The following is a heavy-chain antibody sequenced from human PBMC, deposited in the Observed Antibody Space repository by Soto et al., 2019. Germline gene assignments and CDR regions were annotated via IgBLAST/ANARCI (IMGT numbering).Heavy chain of an antibody. CDR1: GGSVSSGSYY. V-gene: IGHV4-61*01. CDR3: ASTKEDTAMVGTFDY. Sequence: SETLSLTCTVSGGSVSSGSYYWSWIRQPPGKGLEWIGYIYYSGSTNYNPSLKSRVTISVDTSKNQFSLKLSSVIAADTAVYYCASTKEDTAMVGTFDYWGQGTLVTVSS. D-gene: IGHD5-18*01. J-gene: IGHJ4*02. CDR2: IYYSGST.